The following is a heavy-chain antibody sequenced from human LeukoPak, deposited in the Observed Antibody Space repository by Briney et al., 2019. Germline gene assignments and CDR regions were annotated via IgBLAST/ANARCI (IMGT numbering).Heavy chain of an antibody. CDR2: FDPQDGET. CDR1: GYTLTDLS. D-gene: IGHD3-3*01. V-gene: IGHV1-24*01. Sequence: ASVKVSCKVSGYTLTDLSMHWVRQAPGEGLEWMGGFDPQDGETICAQKFQGRVTMTEDTSTDTAYMELTRLKSEDTAVYYCATFALFGVVNAYYFYYWGQGTLVTVSS. CDR3: ATFALFGVVNAYYFYY. J-gene: IGHJ4*02.